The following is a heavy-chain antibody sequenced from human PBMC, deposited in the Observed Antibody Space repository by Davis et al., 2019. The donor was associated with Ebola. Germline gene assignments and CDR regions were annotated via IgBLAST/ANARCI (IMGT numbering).Heavy chain of an antibody. CDR3: TTPGIAVAGDY. CDR2: IWYDGSNK. D-gene: IGHD6-19*01. CDR1: GFTFSSYG. J-gene: IGHJ4*02. V-gene: IGHV3-33*01. Sequence: GGSLRLSCAASGFTFSSYGMHWVRQAPGKGLEWVAVIWYDGSNKYYADSVKGRFTISRDDSKSIAYLQMNSLKTEDTAVYYCTTPGIAVAGDYWGQGTLVTVSS.